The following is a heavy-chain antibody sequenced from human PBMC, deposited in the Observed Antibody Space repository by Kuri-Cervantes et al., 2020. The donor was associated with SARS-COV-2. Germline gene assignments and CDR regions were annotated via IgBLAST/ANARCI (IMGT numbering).Heavy chain of an antibody. D-gene: IGHD1-26*01. J-gene: IGHJ6*03. Sequence: GSLRLSCAVYGGSFSGYYWSWIRQPPGKGLEWIGYIYYSGSTNYNPSLKSRVTISVDTSKNQFSLKLSSVTAADTAVYYCARGRIVGARGYYYYMDVWGKGTTVTVSS. CDR3: ARGRIVGARGYYYYMDV. V-gene: IGHV4-59*01. CDR1: GGSFSGYY. CDR2: IYYSGST.